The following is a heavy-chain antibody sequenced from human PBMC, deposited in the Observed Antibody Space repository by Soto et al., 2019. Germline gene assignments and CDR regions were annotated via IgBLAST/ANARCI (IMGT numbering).Heavy chain of an antibody. CDR3: ARDGEGDTAHYYYYGMDV. V-gene: IGHV3-30-3*01. D-gene: IGHD5-18*01. CDR2: ISYDGSNK. Sequence: GGSLRLSCAASGFTFSSYAMHWVRDAPGKGLEWVAVISYDGSNKYYADSVKGRFTISRDNSKNTLYLQMNSLRAEDTAVYYCARDGEGDTAHYYYYGMDVWGQGTTVTVSS. J-gene: IGHJ6*02. CDR1: GFTFSSYA.